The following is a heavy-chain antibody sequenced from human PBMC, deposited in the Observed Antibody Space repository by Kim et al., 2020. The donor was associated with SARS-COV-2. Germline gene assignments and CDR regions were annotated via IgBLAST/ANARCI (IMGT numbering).Heavy chain of an antibody. Sequence: SETLSLTCAVYGGSFSGYYWSWIRQPPGKGLEWIGEINHSGSTNYNPSLKSRVTISVDTSKNQFSLKLSSVTAADTAVYYCARARYYDFWSGYHNWFDP. V-gene: IGHV4-34*01. CDR1: GGSFSGYY. D-gene: IGHD3-3*01. CDR3: ARARYYDFWSGYHNWFDP. J-gene: IGHJ5*02. CDR2: INHSGST.